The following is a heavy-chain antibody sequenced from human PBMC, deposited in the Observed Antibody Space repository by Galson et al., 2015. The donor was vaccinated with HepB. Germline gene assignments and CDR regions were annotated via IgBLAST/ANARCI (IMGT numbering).Heavy chain of an antibody. V-gene: IGHV1-69*02. D-gene: IGHD1-7*01. CDR3: ASPAEPLYNWNYRGTYYYYYGMDV. CDR2: IIPILGIA. CDR1: GGTFSSYT. J-gene: IGHJ6*02. Sequence: SVKVSCKASGGTFSSYTISWVRQAPGQGLEWMGRIIPILGIANYAQKFQGRVTITADKSTSTAYMELSSLRSEDTAVYYCASPAEPLYNWNYRGTYYYYYGMDVWGQGTTVTVSS.